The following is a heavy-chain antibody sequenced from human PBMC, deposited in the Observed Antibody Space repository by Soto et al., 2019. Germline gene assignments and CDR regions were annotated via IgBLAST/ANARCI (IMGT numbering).Heavy chain of an antibody. J-gene: IGHJ6*02. V-gene: IGHV4-39*01. CDR2: IYYSGST. D-gene: IGHD3-22*01. CDR1: GGSISSSSYY. Sequence: SETLSLTCTVSGGSISSSSYYWGWIRQPPGKGLEWIGSIYYSGSTYYNPSLKSRVTISVDTSKNQFSLKLSSVTAADTAVYYCAGTVTRYYDSSGYYRPTNYYGMDVWGQGTTVTVSS. CDR3: AGTVTRYYDSSGYYRPTNYYGMDV.